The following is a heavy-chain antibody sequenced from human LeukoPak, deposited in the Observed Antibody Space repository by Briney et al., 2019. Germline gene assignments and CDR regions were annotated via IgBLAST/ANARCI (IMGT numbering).Heavy chain of an antibody. CDR1: GGSISSYY. J-gene: IGHJ3*02. Sequence: SETLSLTCTVSGGSISSYYWSWIRQPPGKGLEWIGYIYYSGSTNYNPSLKSRVTISVDTSKNQFSLKLSSVTAADTAVYYCARGDTLIDSSGYYLDAFDIWGQGTMVTVSS. V-gene: IGHV4-59*01. CDR2: IYYSGST. CDR3: ARGDTLIDSSGYYLDAFDI. D-gene: IGHD3-22*01.